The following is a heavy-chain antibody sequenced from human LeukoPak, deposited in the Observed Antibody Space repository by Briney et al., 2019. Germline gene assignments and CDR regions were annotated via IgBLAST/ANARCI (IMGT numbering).Heavy chain of an antibody. CDR2: MNPNSGNT. V-gene: IGHV1-8*01. J-gene: IGHJ6*03. Sequence: ASVKVSCKASGYTFTSYDLNWVRQATGQGLEWMGWMNPNSGNTGYAQKFQCRVTITRNTSISAAYMELSSLRSEDTAVYYCTRVGSGWYYYYYMDVWGKGTTVTVSS. D-gene: IGHD6-19*01. CDR3: TRVGSGWYYYYYMDV. CDR1: GYTFTSYD.